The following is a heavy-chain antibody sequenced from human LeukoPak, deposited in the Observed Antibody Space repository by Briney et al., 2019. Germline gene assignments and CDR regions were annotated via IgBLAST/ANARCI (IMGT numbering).Heavy chain of an antibody. V-gene: IGHV3-23*01. CDR1: GFTFSSYS. D-gene: IGHD2-15*01. Sequence: GGSLRLSCAASGFTFSSYSMNWVRQAPGKGLEWVSAIGGSGGTTYYADSVKGRFTISRENPKNTLYLQMNSLRPDDTAVYYCAKAVVGGTVGDYWGQGTLVTVSS. J-gene: IGHJ4*02. CDR2: IGGSGGTT. CDR3: AKAVVGGTVGDY.